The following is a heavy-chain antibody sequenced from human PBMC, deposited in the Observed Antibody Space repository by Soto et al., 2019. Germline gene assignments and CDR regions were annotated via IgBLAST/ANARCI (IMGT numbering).Heavy chain of an antibody. Sequence: GGSLRLSCVTSGFTVSSNYMNWVRQAPGKGLEWVSYISSSSSTIYYADSVKGRFTISRDNAKNSLYLQMNSLRAEDTAVYYCAREADYVNWFDPWGQGTLVTVSS. CDR3: AREADYVNWFDP. J-gene: IGHJ5*02. D-gene: IGHD4-17*01. CDR1: GFTVSSNY. V-gene: IGHV3-48*01. CDR2: ISSSSSTI.